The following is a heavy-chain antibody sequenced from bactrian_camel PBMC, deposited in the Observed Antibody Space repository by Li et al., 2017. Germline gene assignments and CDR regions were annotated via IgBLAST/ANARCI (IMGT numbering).Heavy chain of an antibody. J-gene: IGHJ4*01. CDR3: AAGDFHGGGVYLEEHEYNY. D-gene: IGHD1*01. Sequence: QLVESGGGSVQTGGSLRLSCAASGYTYNRNCMAWFRQAPGKEREGIADIDNPGGSTTYADSVKGRFTISQDIAKNTVYLQMNSLEPDDTAMYYCAAGDFHGGGVYLEEHEYNYWGQGTQVTVS. V-gene: IGHV3S25*01. CDR2: IDNPGGST. CDR1: GYTYNRNC.